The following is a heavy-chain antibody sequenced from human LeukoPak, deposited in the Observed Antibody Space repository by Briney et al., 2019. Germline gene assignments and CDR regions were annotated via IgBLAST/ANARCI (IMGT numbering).Heavy chain of an antibody. CDR3: ARGRGTIPARRAFDI. Sequence: ASVKVSCKASGYTFTSYDINWVRQATGQGLEWMGWMNPNSGNTGYAQKFQGRVTITRNTSISTAYMELSSLRSEDTAVYYCARGRGTIPARRAFDIWGQGTMVTVSS. J-gene: IGHJ3*02. CDR2: MNPNSGNT. V-gene: IGHV1-8*03. D-gene: IGHD6-6*01. CDR1: GYTFTSYD.